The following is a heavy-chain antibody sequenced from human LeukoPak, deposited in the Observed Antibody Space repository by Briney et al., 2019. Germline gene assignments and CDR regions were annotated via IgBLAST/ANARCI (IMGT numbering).Heavy chain of an antibody. V-gene: IGHV3-21*01. D-gene: IGHD2-2*01. Sequence: PGGSLRLSCAASGFTFSSCAMSWVRQAPGKGLEWVSAISSSSSYIYYADSVKGRFTISRDNAKNSLYPQMNSLRAEDTAVYYCARSRAGKDQPRNRPGFDYWGQGTLVTVSS. CDR2: ISSSSSYI. J-gene: IGHJ4*02. CDR3: ARSRAGKDQPRNRPGFDY. CDR1: GFTFSSCA.